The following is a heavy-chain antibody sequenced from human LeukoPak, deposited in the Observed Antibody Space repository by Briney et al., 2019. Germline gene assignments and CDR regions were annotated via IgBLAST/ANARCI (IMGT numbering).Heavy chain of an antibody. J-gene: IGHJ2*01. V-gene: IGHV4-59*08. CDR3: ARRVAINYWYFDL. CDR1: GGSISSYY. D-gene: IGHD3-9*01. Sequence: SETLSLTCTVSGGSISSYYWSWIRQPPGKGLEWIGYIYYSGSTNYNPSLKSRVTISVEMSRNQFSLNLSSVTAADTAVYYCARRVAINYWYFDLWGRGTLVTVSS. CDR2: IYYSGST.